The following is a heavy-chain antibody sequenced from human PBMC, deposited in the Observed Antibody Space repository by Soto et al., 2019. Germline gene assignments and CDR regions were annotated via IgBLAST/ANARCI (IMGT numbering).Heavy chain of an antibody. CDR3: ARVLSWASYYDFWSGYYNYYYYGMDV. V-gene: IGHV1-18*01. CDR2: ISGYNGNT. Sequence: ASVKVSCKASGYTFTSYGISWVRQAPGQGLEWMGWISGYNGNTKYAQKLQGRVTMTTDTSTSTAYMELRSLRSDDTAVYYCARVLSWASYYDFWSGYYNYYYYGMDVWGQGTTVTVSS. D-gene: IGHD3-3*01. J-gene: IGHJ6*02. CDR1: GYTFTSYG.